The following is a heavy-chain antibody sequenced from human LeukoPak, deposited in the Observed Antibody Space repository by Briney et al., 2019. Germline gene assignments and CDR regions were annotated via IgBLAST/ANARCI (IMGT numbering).Heavy chain of an antibody. CDR2: IYTSGST. CDR3: ARGGGYIYGYYFDY. D-gene: IGHD5-18*01. Sequence: PSETLSLTCTVSGGSISSGSYYWSWIRQPAGKGLEWIGYIYTSGSTNYNPSLKSRVTISVDTSKNQVSLKLSSVTAADTAVYYCARGGGYIYGYYFDYWGQGILVSVSS. CDR1: GGSISSGSYY. J-gene: IGHJ4*02. V-gene: IGHV4-61*09.